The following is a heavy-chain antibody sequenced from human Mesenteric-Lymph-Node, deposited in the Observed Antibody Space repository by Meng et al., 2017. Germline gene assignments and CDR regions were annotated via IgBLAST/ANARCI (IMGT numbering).Heavy chain of an antibody. Sequence: GGSLRLSCAASGFTFSSYAMHWVRQAPGKGLEWVAVISYDGSNKYYADSVKGRFTISRDNSKNTLYLQMNSLRAEDTAMYYCARDEDISAAGKLFGDYWGQGTRVTGYS. D-gene: IGHD6-13*01. CDR1: GFTFSSYA. CDR3: ARDEDISAAGKLFGDY. V-gene: IGHV3-30*01. CDR2: ISYDGSNK. J-gene: IGHJ4*02.